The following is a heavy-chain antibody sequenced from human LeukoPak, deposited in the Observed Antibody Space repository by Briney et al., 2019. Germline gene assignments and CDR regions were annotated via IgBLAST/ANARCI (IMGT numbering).Heavy chain of an antibody. CDR1: GFTFSSYA. V-gene: IGHV3-23*01. CDR2: ISGSGGST. J-gene: IGHJ4*02. Sequence: GGSLRLSCAASGFTFSSYAMSWVRQAPGKGLEWVSAISGSGGSTYYADSVKGRFTISRDNSKNTLYLQMDSLRAEDTAVYYCAKAPARYYCGSTSCYPFDYWGQGTLVTVSS. D-gene: IGHD2-2*01. CDR3: AKAPARYYCGSTSCYPFDY.